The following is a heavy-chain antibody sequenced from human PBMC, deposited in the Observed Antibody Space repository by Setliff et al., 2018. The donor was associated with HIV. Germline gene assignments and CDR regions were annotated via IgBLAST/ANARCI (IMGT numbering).Heavy chain of an antibody. D-gene: IGHD3-10*01. Sequence: ASVKVSCKASGYTFTGYYMHWVRQAPGQGLEWMRWINPNSGGTNYAQKFQGRVTMTRDTSISTAYMELSRLRSDDTAVYYCARGALGIGGGSRFDNWGQGTRVTVSS. J-gene: IGHJ4*02. CDR2: INPNSGGT. CDR3: ARGALGIGGGSRFDN. V-gene: IGHV1-2*02. CDR1: GYTFTGYY.